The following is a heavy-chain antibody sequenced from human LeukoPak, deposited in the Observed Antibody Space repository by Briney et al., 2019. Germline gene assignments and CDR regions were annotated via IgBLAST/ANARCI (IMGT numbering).Heavy chain of an antibody. CDR2: IYPGDSDT. CDR1: GYSFTSYW. Sequence: PGESLKISCKGSGYSFTSYWIGWVRQMPGKGLEWMGIIYPGDSDTRYSPSFQGQVTISADKSISTAYLQWSSLKASDTAMYYCARRSYCSGGGCYRDLDYWGQGTLVTVSS. J-gene: IGHJ4*02. CDR3: ARRSYCSGGGCYRDLDY. V-gene: IGHV5-51*01. D-gene: IGHD2-15*01.